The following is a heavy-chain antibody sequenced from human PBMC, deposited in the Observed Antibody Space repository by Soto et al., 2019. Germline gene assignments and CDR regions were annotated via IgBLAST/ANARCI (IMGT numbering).Heavy chain of an antibody. CDR1: GGTFSSYA. CDR2: IIPIFGTA. V-gene: IGHV1-69*13. D-gene: IGHD6-13*01. CDR3: ARDFNSEISSPSSSSWTGWFDP. J-gene: IGHJ5*02. Sequence: ASVKVSCKASGGTFSSYAISWVRQAPGQGLEWMGGIIPIFGTANYAQKFQGRVTITADESTSTAYMELSSLRSEDTAVYYCARDFNSEISSPSSSSWTGWFDPWGQGTLVTVSS.